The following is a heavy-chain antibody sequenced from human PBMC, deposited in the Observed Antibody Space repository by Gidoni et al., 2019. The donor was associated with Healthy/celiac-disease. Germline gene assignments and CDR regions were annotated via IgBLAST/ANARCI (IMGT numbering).Heavy chain of an antibody. Sequence: QVQLVQSGAEVKKPGASVKVSCKASGYPFTSYDINWVRQATGQGLEWMGWRNPNSGNTGYAQKFQGRVTMTRNTSISTAYMELSSLRSEDTAVYYCARYSRAAAGSGGVDPWGQGTLVTVSS. CDR2: RNPNSGNT. CDR1: GYPFTSYD. J-gene: IGHJ5*02. CDR3: ARYSRAAAGSGGVDP. V-gene: IGHV1-8*01. D-gene: IGHD6-13*01.